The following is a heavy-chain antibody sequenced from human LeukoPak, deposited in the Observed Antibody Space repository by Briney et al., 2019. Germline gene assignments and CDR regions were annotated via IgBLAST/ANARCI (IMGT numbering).Heavy chain of an antibody. J-gene: IGHJ4*02. V-gene: IGHV3-23*01. Sequence: GGSLRLSCAASGFTFSSYAMSWVRQAPGKGLEWVSAISGSGGSTYYADSVKGRFTISRDNSKNTLYLQMNSLRAEDTAVYYCAKDPYYDFWSGTLYFDYWGQGTLVTVSS. CDR1: GFTFSSYA. CDR3: AKDPYYDFWSGTLYFDY. D-gene: IGHD3-3*01. CDR2: ISGSGGST.